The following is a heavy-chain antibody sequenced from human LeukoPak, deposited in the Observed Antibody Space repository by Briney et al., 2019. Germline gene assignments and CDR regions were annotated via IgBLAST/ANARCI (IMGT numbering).Heavy chain of an antibody. Sequence: SETLSLTCAVYGGSFSGYYWSWIRQPPGKGLEWIGEINHSGSTNYNPSLKSRVTILVDTSKNQFSLKLSSVTAADTAVYYCARVGSTYYYDSSGLNDYWGQGTLVTVSS. CDR3: ARVGSTYYYDSSGLNDY. CDR1: GGSFSGYY. J-gene: IGHJ4*02. CDR2: INHSGST. D-gene: IGHD3-22*01. V-gene: IGHV4-34*01.